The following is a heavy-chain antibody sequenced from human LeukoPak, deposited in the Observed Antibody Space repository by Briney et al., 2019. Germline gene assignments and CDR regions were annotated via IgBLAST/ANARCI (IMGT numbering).Heavy chain of an antibody. J-gene: IGHJ4*02. CDR2: MNPNSGNT. D-gene: IGHD3-3*01. CDR3: ARSQGFLEWLLYLLDY. CDR1: GYTFTSYD. V-gene: IGHV1-8*01. Sequence: ASVKVSCKASGYTFTSYDINWVRQATGQGLEWMGWMNPNSGNTGYAQKFQGRVTMTRNTSISTAYMELSSLRSEDTAVYYCARSQGFLEWLLYLLDYWGQGTLVTVSS.